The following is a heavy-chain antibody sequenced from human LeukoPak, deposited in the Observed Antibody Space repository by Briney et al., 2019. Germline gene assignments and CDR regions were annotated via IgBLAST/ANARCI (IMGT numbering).Heavy chain of an antibody. Sequence: ASVKVSCKASGYTFTSYDINWVRQATGQGLEWMGWMNPNCGNTGYAQKFQGRVTMTRNTSISTAYMELSSLRSEDTAVYYCARGCTTCSSTSCFYMNNWFDPWGQGTLVTVSS. J-gene: IGHJ5*02. CDR1: GYTFTSYD. D-gene: IGHD2-2*01. CDR2: MNPNCGNT. CDR3: ARGCTTCSSTSCFYMNNWFDP. V-gene: IGHV1-8*01.